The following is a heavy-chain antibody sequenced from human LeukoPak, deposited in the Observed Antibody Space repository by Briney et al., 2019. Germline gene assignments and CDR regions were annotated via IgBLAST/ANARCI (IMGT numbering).Heavy chain of an antibody. Sequence: GASVKVSCMASGYTFTGYYMYWVRQAPGQGLEWMGWINPNSGGTNYAQKFQVRVTMTRDTSISTAYMKLSRLRSDDTAVYYCARGLMIAFGLNWFDPWGQGTLVTVSS. CDR3: ARGLMIAFGLNWFDP. CDR2: INPNSGGT. V-gene: IGHV1-2*02. D-gene: IGHD3-16*01. CDR1: GYTFTGYY. J-gene: IGHJ5*02.